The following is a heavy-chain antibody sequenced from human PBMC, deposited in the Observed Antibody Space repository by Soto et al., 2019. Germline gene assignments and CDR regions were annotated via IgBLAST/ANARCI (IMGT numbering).Heavy chain of an antibody. D-gene: IGHD3-16*01. V-gene: IGHV5-10-1*01. CDR2: TDPSDSYT. CDR1: GGVISYYW. J-gene: IGHJ5*02. Sequence: XXSVKVSGRASGGVISYYWMGCVRPMPGKGLEWMGRTDPSDSYTNYSPSFQGHVTISADKSISTAYLQWSSLKASDTAMYYCARHEGGLKNWFDPWGQGTLVTVSS. CDR3: ARHEGGLKNWFDP.